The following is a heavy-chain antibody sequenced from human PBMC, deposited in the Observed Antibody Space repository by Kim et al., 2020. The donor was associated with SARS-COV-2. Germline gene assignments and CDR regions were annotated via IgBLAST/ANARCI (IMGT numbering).Heavy chain of an antibody. CDR1: GYTLTELS. Sequence: VSVKVSCEVSGYTLTELSMHWVRQAPGKGLEWMGGFDPEDGETIYAQKFQGRVTMTEDTSTDTAYMELSSLRSEDTAVYYCATGRVAGPPAWFDPWGQGTLVTVSS. J-gene: IGHJ5*02. V-gene: IGHV1-24*01. CDR2: FDPEDGET. CDR3: ATGRVAGPPAWFDP. D-gene: IGHD2-15*01.